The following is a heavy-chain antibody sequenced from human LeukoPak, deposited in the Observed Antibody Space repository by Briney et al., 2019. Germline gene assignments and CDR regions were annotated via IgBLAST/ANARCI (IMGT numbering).Heavy chain of an antibody. J-gene: IGHJ4*02. CDR1: GGSISSGGYY. CDR2: IYYSGST. V-gene: IGHV4-31*03. Sequence: SQTLSLTCTVSGGSISSGGYYWSWIRQHPGKGLEWIGYIYYSGSTYYNPSLKSRVTISVDTSKNQFSLKLSSVTAADTAVYYCARVDSSSSFSVIDYWGQGTLVTVSS. D-gene: IGHD6-6*01. CDR3: ARVDSSSSFSVIDY.